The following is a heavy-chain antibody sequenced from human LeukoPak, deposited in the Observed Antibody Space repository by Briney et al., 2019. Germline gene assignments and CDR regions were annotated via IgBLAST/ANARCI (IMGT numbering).Heavy chain of an antibody. CDR1: GYTFTSYD. J-gene: IGHJ4*02. D-gene: IGHD3-9*01. V-gene: IGHV1-8*01. Sequence: ASVKVSCKASGYTFTSYDINWVRQATGQGREWMGWMNPNSGNTGYAQKFQGRVTMTRNTSISKAYMELSSLRSEDTAVYYCARGGYDILTGYPYFDYWGQGTLVTVSS. CDR2: MNPNSGNT. CDR3: ARGGYDILTGYPYFDY.